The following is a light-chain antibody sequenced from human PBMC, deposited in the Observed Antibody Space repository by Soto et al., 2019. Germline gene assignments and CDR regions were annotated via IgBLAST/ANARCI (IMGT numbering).Light chain of an antibody. V-gene: IGLV2-23*01. CDR2: EGS. J-gene: IGLJ1*01. Sequence: ALTQPASVSGSPGQSITISCTGTSSDVGSYNLVSWYQQHPGKAPKLMIYEGSKRPSGVSNRFSGSKSGNTASLTISGLQAEDEADYYCCSYAGSSTSYVFGTGTKVTVL. CDR3: CSYAGSSTSYV. CDR1: SSDVGSYNL.